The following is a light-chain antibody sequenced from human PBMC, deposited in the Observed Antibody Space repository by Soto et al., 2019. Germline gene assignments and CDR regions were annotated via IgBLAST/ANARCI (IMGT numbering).Light chain of an antibody. CDR3: QQYNNWPIT. J-gene: IGKJ5*01. CDR1: QSVGSS. V-gene: IGKV3-15*01. CDR2: GAS. Sequence: EIVRTQSPAALSVSPGERATLSCRASQSVGSSLAWYQQKPGQAPRLLIYGASTRATGIPPTFSGSGSGTEFTLIISSLHSEDFAVYYCQQYNNWPITFGQGTRLEIK.